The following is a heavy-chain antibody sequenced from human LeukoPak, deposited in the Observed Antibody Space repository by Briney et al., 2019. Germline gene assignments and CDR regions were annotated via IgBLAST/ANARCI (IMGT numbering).Heavy chain of an antibody. D-gene: IGHD3-22*01. V-gene: IGHV3-30*02. CDR1: GFTFSSYG. Sequence: PGGSLRLSCAASGFTFSSYGMHWVRQAPGKGLEGVAFIRYDGSNKYYADSVKGRFTISRDNSKNTLYLQMNSLRAEDTAVYYCAKDGYYYDSSGYLDYWGQGTLVTVSS. CDR2: IRYDGSNK. CDR3: AKDGYYYDSSGYLDY. J-gene: IGHJ4*02.